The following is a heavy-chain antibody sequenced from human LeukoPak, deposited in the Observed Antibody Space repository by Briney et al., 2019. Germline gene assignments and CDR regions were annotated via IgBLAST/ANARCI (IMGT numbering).Heavy chain of an antibody. CDR1: GFTFSSYW. CDR2: ISGSGGST. CDR3: AKETHEVGATPGY. Sequence: GGSLRLSCVVSGFTFSSYWMHWVRQAPGKGLEWVSAISGSGGSTYYADSVKGRFTISRDNSKNTLYLQMNSLRAEDTAVYYCAKETHEVGATPGYWGQGTLVTVSS. D-gene: IGHD1-26*01. J-gene: IGHJ4*02. V-gene: IGHV3-23*01.